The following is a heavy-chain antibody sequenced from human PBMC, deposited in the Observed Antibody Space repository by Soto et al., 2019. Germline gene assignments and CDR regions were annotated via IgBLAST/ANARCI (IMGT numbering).Heavy chain of an antibody. CDR3: ARGDYHDNSGPFSDAFDV. Sequence: GGSLRLSCAASGFTFSNYGMHWVRQAPGKGLEWVAVISYDGSNKYYADSVKGRFTISRDNSKNTLYLQMNSLRVEDTAVYYCARGDYHDNSGPFSDAFDVWGQGTMVTVSS. V-gene: IGHV3-30*03. CDR1: GFTFSNYG. J-gene: IGHJ3*01. CDR2: ISYDGSNK. D-gene: IGHD3-22*01.